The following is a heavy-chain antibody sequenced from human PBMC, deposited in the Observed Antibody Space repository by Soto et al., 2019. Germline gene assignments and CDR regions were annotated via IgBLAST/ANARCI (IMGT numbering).Heavy chain of an antibody. J-gene: IGHJ4*02. CDR2: ISGSGGST. CDR3: AKKRGCSSTSCYVDY. CDR1: GFTFSTYA. V-gene: IGHV3-23*01. D-gene: IGHD2-2*01. Sequence: EVQLLESGGGLVQPGGSLRLSCAASGFTFSTYAMGWVRQAPGKGLEWVSAISGSGGSTYYADCVKGRFTISRDNSKNTLNLQMNSLRAEDTALYYCAKKRGCSSTSCYVDYWGQGTLVTVSS.